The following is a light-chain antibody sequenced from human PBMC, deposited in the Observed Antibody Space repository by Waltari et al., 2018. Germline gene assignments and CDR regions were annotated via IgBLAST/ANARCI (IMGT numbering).Light chain of an antibody. CDR3: QSYDTKVGVV. CDR2: GVN. J-gene: IGLJ2*01. V-gene: IGLV1-40*01. Sequence: QSVLTQPPSVSGAPGQRVTISCTGSWSNIGAVYDVHWYQQLPGKAPTLLVYGVNTRPPGVPDRFFGSKSGTSASLAIPGLQPEDEADYYCQSYDTKVGVVFGGGSKLTVL. CDR1: WSNIGAVYD.